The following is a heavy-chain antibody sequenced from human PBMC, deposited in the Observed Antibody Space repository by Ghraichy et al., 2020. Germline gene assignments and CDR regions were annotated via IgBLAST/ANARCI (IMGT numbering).Heavy chain of an antibody. CDR1: GDSVSSNSAA. CDR2: TYYRSKWYN. CDR3: AREWSVSSGWLTRWYFDL. D-gene: IGHD6-19*01. V-gene: IGHV6-1*01. Sequence: SQTLSLTCAISGDSVSSNSAAWNWIRQSPSRGLEWLGRTYYRSKWYNDYAVSVKSRITINPDTSKNQFSLQLNSVTPEDTAVYYCAREWSVSSGWLTRWYFDLWGRGTLVTVSS. J-gene: IGHJ2*01.